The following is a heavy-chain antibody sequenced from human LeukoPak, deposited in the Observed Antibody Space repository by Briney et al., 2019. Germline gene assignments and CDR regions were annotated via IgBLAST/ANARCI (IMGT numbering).Heavy chain of an antibody. D-gene: IGHD2-21*01. Sequence: PGRSLRLSRAASGFTFSSYAMHWVRQAPGKGLEWVANIKDDGSVKNHVDSLKGRFSISRDNARNSLYLQISSLRAEDTAVYYCAREVVATASAFDCWGQGTLVTVSS. J-gene: IGHJ4*02. V-gene: IGHV3-7*03. CDR3: AREVVATASAFDC. CDR2: IKDDGSVK. CDR1: GFTFSSYA.